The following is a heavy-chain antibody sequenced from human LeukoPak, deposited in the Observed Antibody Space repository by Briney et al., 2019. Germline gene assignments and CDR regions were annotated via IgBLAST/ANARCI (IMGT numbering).Heavy chain of an antibody. CDR3: ARGGNGWFFDD. CDR1: GYSFTNYG. J-gene: IGHJ4*02. Sequence: ASVTVSCKASGYSFTNYGISWVRQAPGQGLEWVGWVNGYNGNTNYAQKVQDRVTMTTDTSTSTAYMELRSLRSDDTAVYYCARGGNGWFFDDWGQGTLVTVSS. D-gene: IGHD6-19*01. CDR2: VNGYNGNT. V-gene: IGHV1-18*01.